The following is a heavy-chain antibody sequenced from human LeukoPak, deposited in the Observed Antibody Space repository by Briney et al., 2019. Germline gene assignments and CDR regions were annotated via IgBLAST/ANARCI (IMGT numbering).Heavy chain of an antibody. J-gene: IGHJ6*02. V-gene: IGHV4-4*07. CDR1: GGSISSYY. D-gene: IGHD3-3*01. CDR3: ARSLPYDFSDYYYGMDV. Sequence: SETLSLTCTVSGGSISSYYWSWIRQPAGKGLEWIGRIYTGGSTNYNPSLKSRVTTSVDTSKNQFSLKLSSVTAADTAVYYCARSLPYDFSDYYYGMDVWGQGTTVTVSS. CDR2: IYTGGST.